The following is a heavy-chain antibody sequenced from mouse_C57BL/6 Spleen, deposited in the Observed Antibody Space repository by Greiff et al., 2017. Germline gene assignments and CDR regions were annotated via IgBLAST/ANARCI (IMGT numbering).Heavy chain of an antibody. D-gene: IGHD2-3*01. CDR3: ARYGYYGGGAMDY. J-gene: IGHJ4*01. V-gene: IGHV1-72*01. Sequence: QVQLKQPGAELVKPGASVKLSCKASGYTFTSYWMHWVKQRPGRGLEWIGRSDPNSGGTKYNEKFKSKATLTVDKPSSTAYMQLSSLTSEDSAVYYCARYGYYGGGAMDYWGPGTSVTVSS. CDR1: GYTFTSYW. CDR2: SDPNSGGT.